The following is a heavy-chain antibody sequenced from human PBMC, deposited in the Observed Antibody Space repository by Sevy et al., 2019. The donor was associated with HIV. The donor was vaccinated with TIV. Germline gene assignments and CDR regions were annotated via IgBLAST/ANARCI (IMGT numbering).Heavy chain of an antibody. D-gene: IGHD2-2*01. CDR2: INPNSGGT. CDR1: GYTFTGYY. Sequence: ASVKVSCKASGYTFTGYYMHWVRQAPGQGLEWMGWINPNSGGTNYAQKFQGRVTMTRDTSISTAYMERSRLRSDDTAVYYCAIRYCSSTSCRADYYYYYYGMDVWGQGTTVTVSS. CDR3: AIRYCSSTSCRADYYYYYYGMDV. V-gene: IGHV1-2*02. J-gene: IGHJ6*02.